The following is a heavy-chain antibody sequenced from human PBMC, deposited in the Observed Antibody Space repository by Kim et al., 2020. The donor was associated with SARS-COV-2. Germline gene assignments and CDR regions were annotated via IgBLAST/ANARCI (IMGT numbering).Heavy chain of an antibody. CDR3: AREHSSGYYRYYYYMDV. V-gene: IGHV3-33*01. J-gene: IGHJ6*03. D-gene: IGHD3-22*01. CDR2: IWYDGSNK. Sequence: LRLSCAASGFTFSSYGMHWVRQAPGKGLEWVAVIWYDGSNKYYADSVKGRFTISRDNSKNTLYLQMNSLRAEDTAVYYCAREHSSGYYRYYYYMDVWGKGTTVTVSS. CDR1: GFTFSSYG.